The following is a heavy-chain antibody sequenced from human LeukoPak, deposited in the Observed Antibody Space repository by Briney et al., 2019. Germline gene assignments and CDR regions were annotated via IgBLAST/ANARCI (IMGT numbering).Heavy chain of an antibody. CDR1: GFSFKDYY. J-gene: IGHJ4*02. V-gene: IGHV3-23*01. CDR2: ISGKTDKT. D-gene: IGHD2-8*01. CDR3: ARDLGYCTNGVCHTRFDY. Sequence: GGSLRLSCTASGFSFKDYYMNWVRQAPGKGLEWISSISGKTDKTFYGDSVKGRFTISRDNSKRTVYLQMDRLRAEDTAVYYCARDLGYCTNGVCHTRFDYWGQGTLVAVSS.